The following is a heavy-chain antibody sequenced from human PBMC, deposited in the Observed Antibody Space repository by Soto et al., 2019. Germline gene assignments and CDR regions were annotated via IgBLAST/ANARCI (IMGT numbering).Heavy chain of an antibody. D-gene: IGHD6-13*01. CDR1: GYTFTSYP. CDR2: INTDNGNT. CDR3: ARNRAAAGTRWLDP. V-gene: IGHV1-3*04. J-gene: IGHJ5*02. Sequence: ASVKVSCKASGYTFTSYPMHWVRQAPGQRLEWMGWINTDNGNTKYSQKFQGRVTITRDTSASTAYMELSSLRSEDTAVYYCARNRAAAGTRWLDPWGQGTLVTVSS.